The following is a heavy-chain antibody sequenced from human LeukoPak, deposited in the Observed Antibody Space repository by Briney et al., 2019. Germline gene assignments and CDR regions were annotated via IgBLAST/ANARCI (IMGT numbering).Heavy chain of an antibody. V-gene: IGHV4-34*01. Sequence: SETLSLTCAVYGGSFSGYYWSWIRQPPGKGPEWIGEINHSGSTNYNPSLKSRVTISVDTSKNQFSLKLSSVTAADTAVYYCARGDGSSWFSWGQGTLVTVSS. CDR3: ARGDGSSWFS. CDR2: INHSGST. CDR1: GGSFSGYY. D-gene: IGHD6-13*01. J-gene: IGHJ5*02.